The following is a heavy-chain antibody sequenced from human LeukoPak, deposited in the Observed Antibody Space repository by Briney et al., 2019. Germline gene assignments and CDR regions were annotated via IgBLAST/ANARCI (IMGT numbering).Heavy chain of an antibody. J-gene: IGHJ3*02. CDR2: IYTSGST. CDR3: ARDYPVHDCVWGSYRVDAFDI. D-gene: IGHD3-16*02. V-gene: IGHV4-4*07. Sequence: PSETLSLTCTVSGGSISSYYWSWIRQPAGKGLEWIGRIYTSGSTNYNPSLKSRVTMSVDTSKNQFFLKLSSVTAADTAVYYCARDYPVHDCVWGSYRVDAFDIWGQGTMVTVSS. CDR1: GGSISSYY.